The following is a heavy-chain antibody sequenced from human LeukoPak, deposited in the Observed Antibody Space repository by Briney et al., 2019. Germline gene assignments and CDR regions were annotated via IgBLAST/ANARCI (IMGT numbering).Heavy chain of an antibody. V-gene: IGHV3-74*01. J-gene: IGHJ4*02. CDR1: GFTFSSYW. CDR3: ARGGRYSYASFDY. Sequence: GGSLRLSCAASGFTFSSYWMHWVRQAPGKGLVWVSRINSDGGSTSYADSVKGRFTISRDNAKNTLYLQMNSLRAEDTAVYYCARGGRYSYASFDYWGQGTLVTVSS. CDR2: INSDGGST. D-gene: IGHD5-18*01.